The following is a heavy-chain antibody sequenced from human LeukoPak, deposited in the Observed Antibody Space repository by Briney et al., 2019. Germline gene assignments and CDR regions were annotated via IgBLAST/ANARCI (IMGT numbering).Heavy chain of an antibody. J-gene: IGHJ4*02. CDR3: ARMGRYYDILTGYYPEYFDY. V-gene: IGHV4-39*01. CDR1: GGSISSSSYY. D-gene: IGHD3-9*01. Sequence: SEALSLTRTVSGGSISSSSYYWGWIRQPPGKGLGWIGCIYYSGSTYYNPSLKSRVTISVDTSKNQFALKLSSVTAADTAVYYCARMGRYYDILTGYYPEYFDYWGQGTLVTVSS. CDR2: IYYSGST.